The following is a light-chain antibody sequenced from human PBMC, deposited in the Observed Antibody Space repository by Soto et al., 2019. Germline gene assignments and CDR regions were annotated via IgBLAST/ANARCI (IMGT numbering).Light chain of an antibody. Sequence: IVMKQSPDTLSVSPGERAALSGMASQSVSSYLAWYHQKPGQAPRLLIYGASSRATGIPDRFSGSGSGTDFTLSISRLEPEDFAVYYCQQRSNWPWTFGQGTKVDI. V-gene: IGKV3D-20*02. CDR2: GAS. CDR3: QQRSNWPWT. CDR1: QSVSSY. J-gene: IGKJ1*01.